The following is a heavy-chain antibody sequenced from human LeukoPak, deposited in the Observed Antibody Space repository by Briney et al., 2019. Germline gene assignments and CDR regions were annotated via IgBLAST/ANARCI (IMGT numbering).Heavy chain of an antibody. J-gene: IGHJ4*02. Sequence: GGSLRLSCAASGFTFSSYSMNWVRQAPGKGLEWVSSISSSSSYIYYADSVKGRFTISRDNAKNSLYLQMNSLRAEDTAVYYCARGDSSLAAPIDYWGQGTLVTVSS. CDR2: ISSSSSYI. D-gene: IGHD6-13*01. V-gene: IGHV3-21*01. CDR3: ARGDSSLAAPIDY. CDR1: GFTFSSYS.